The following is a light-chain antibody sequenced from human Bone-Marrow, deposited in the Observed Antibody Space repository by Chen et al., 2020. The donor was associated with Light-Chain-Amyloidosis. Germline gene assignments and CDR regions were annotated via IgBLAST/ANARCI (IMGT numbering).Light chain of an antibody. CDR1: QTISSNY. CDR3: QQYGTSPLT. CDR2: GSS. J-gene: IGKJ4*01. V-gene: IGKV3-20*01. Sequence: EIVLTQSPGTLSLSPGEGANLSCRASQTISSNYLTWYQQKFGQAPRLLIYGSSSRATGIPDRFNGSGSGTDFTLTINRLEPEVFAKYYCQQYGTSPLTCGGGTKVEIK.